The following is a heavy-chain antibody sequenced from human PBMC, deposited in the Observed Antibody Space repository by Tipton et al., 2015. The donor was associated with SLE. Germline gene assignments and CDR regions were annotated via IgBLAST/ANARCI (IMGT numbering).Heavy chain of an antibody. CDR2: ISYDGSNK. J-gene: IGHJ4*02. D-gene: IGHD1-26*01. Sequence: SLRLSCAASGFTFSTYAMHWVRQAPGKGLEWVAVISYDGSNKYYVDSVKGRFTISRDNSKNTLYLQMTSLRAEDTAVYYCARDLVGAIYYFDYWGQGTLVTVSS. CDR1: GFTFSTYA. CDR3: ARDLVGAIYYFDY. V-gene: IGHV3-30*04.